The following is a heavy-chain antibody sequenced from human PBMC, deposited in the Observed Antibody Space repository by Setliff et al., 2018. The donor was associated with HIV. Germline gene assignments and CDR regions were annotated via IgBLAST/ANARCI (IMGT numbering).Heavy chain of an antibody. V-gene: IGHV3-9*01. J-gene: IGHJ3*01. Sequence: GGSLRLSCAASGFTFNAYAMHWVRQPPGKGLEWVSGISSNTDNIYYADSVTGRFTISRDNAKNSLFLQMNDLRPEDTAFYYCVKDGTPIGRYYQYFHVWGEGIMVTVS. CDR2: ISSNTDNI. CDR1: GFTFNAYA. D-gene: IGHD1-26*01. CDR3: VKDGTPIGRYYQYFHV.